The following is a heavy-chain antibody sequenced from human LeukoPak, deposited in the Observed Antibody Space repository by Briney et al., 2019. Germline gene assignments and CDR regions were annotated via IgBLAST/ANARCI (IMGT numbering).Heavy chain of an antibody. V-gene: IGHV1-2*06. Sequence: GASVKVSCKASGYTFTGFYIHFVRQAPGQGLEWMGRINPRSGGITYSQKFQGRVTITRDTSASTAYMELSSLRSEDTAVYYCAGPARYCSSTSCYEEDYYYYYGMDVWGQGTTVTVSS. D-gene: IGHD2-2*01. CDR1: GYTFTGFY. CDR2: INPRSGGI. CDR3: AGPARYCSSTSCYEEDYYYYYGMDV. J-gene: IGHJ6*02.